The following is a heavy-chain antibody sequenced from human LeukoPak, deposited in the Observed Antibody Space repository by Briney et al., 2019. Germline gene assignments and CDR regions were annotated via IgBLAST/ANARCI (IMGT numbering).Heavy chain of an antibody. V-gene: IGHV3-48*01. CDR3: ARDAGFGGNSDYYYMDV. CDR1: GFTFSSYS. Sequence: GGSLRLSSAASGFTFSSYSMNWVRQAPGKGLEWVSYISSSSSTVYYADSVKGRFSISKDYAKNSLYLQMNSLRAEDTAVYFCARDAGFGGNSDYYYMDVWGKGTTVTVSS. J-gene: IGHJ6*03. D-gene: IGHD4-23*01. CDR2: ISSSSSTV.